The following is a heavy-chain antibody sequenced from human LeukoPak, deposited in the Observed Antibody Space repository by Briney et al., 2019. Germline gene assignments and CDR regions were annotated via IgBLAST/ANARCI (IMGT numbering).Heavy chain of an antibody. CDR3: ARAPVTSCRGVYCYPFDY. J-gene: IGHJ4*02. CDR2: ISGYNGKT. D-gene: IGHD2-21*01. V-gene: IGHV1-18*01. CDR1: GYTFNTYG. Sequence: ASVKVSCKASGYTFNTYGITWVRQAPGQGLEWMGWISGYNGKTKYAQKLQDRVTMTTDTSTTTAYMELRSLTSDDTAVYYCARAPVTSCRGVYCYPFDYWGQGTLVTVSS.